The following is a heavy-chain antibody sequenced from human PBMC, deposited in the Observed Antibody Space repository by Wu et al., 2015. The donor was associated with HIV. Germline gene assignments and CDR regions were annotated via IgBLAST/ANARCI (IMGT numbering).Heavy chain of an antibody. J-gene: IGHJ3*02. CDR2: MNPKSDNT. D-gene: IGHD2-21*02. CDR3: ASAQKGSHIVVVTTDAFDI. CDR1: GYTFTNYD. Sequence: QVQLVQSGAEVKKPGASVKVSCKASGYTFTNYDINWVRQAPGQGLEWMGWMNPKSDNTGYAQKFQGRVTFTRNTSISTAYMELRSLRSEDTAVYYCASAQKGSHIVVVTTDAFDIWGQGTMVTVSS. V-gene: IGHV1-8*01.